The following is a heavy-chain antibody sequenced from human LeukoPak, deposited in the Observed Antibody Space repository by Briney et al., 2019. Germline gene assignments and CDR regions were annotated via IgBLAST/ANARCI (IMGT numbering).Heavy chain of an antibody. V-gene: IGHV4-38-2*02. J-gene: IGHJ6*03. CDR2: VNHSGST. D-gene: IGHD3-16*02. Sequence: SETLSLTCTVSGYSISSGYYWGWIRQPPGKGLEWIGEVNHSGSTNYNPSLKSRVTISVDTSKNQFSLKLSSVTAADTAVYYCARVGLNLSRRYYYYYYYMDVWGKGTTVTVSS. CDR1: GYSISSGYY. CDR3: ARVGLNLSRRYYYYYYYMDV.